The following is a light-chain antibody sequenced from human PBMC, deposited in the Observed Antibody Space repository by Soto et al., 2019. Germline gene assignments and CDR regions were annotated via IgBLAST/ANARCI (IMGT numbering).Light chain of an antibody. J-gene: IGKJ3*01. Sequence: EIVLTQSPVTLSLSPGERATLSCRTSQSIWSHYLAWYQQNPVQTPRLVSFVASSRATGIPDRFSGSGSGTDLTLTISRLEHEDFVVYYCLQYDTSQFSFGPVTKVDV. CDR1: QSIWSHY. CDR3: LQYDTSQFS. V-gene: IGKV3-20*01. CDR2: VAS.